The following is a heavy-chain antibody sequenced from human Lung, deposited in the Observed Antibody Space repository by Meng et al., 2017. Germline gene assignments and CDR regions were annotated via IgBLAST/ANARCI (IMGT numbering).Heavy chain of an antibody. Sequence: HVQLQHGGEGLLKPSETLSLTCVVSGGSFSDYYWSWIRQPPGKGLEWIGEINHSGSTNYNPSLESRATISVDTSQNNLSLKLSSVTAADSAVYYCARGPTTMAHDFDYWGQGTLVTVFS. J-gene: IGHJ4*02. D-gene: IGHD4-11*01. V-gene: IGHV4-34*01. CDR2: INHSGST. CDR1: GGSFSDYY. CDR3: ARGPTTMAHDFDY.